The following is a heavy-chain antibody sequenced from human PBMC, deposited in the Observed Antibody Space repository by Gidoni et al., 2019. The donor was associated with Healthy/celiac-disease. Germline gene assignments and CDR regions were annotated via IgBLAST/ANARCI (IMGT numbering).Heavy chain of an antibody. Sequence: EVQRVEYGGGLIQPGGSLRLSGAASGFTVSSNYMSWVRQAPGKGLECVSVIYSGGSTYYADSVKGRFTISRDNSKNALYLQMNSLRAVDTAVYYCARSITGTFFDYWSQGTLVTVSS. CDR3: ARSITGTFFDY. CDR2: IYSGGST. V-gene: IGHV3-53*01. CDR1: GFTVSSNY. J-gene: IGHJ4*02. D-gene: IGHD1-20*01.